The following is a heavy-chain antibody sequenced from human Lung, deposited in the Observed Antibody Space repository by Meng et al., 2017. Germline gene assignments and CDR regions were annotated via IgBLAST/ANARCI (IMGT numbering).Heavy chain of an antibody. J-gene: IGHJ4*02. CDR3: ARGRRNEPLFDY. D-gene: IGHD1-14*01. CDR2: LIAVFDKT. Sequence: QVQLVQSGAEVKTPGSSVKVACKTSGGSFSTHNFSWVRQAPGQGLEWMGGLIAVFDKTKAAPRFQDRVTFTADESTSTAYMELSSLTFDDTAVYFCARGRRNEPLFDYWGQGTLVTVSS. V-gene: IGHV1-69*13. CDR1: GGSFSTHN.